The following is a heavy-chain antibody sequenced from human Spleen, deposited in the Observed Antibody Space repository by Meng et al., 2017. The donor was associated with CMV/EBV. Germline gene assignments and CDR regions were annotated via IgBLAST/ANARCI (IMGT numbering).Heavy chain of an antibody. CDR1: GGSVSSGSSY. CDR2: IYYSGNT. J-gene: IGHJ5*02. D-gene: IGHD5-18*01. CDR3: ARGLATASFWFDL. V-gene: IGHV4-61*01. Sequence: VAGGSVSSGSSYWSWIRQPPGRGLEWIGSIYYSGNTDYSPSLKSRVSMSIATSKNQFSLKLSSLTAADTAVYYCARGLATASFWFDLWGQGNLVTVSS.